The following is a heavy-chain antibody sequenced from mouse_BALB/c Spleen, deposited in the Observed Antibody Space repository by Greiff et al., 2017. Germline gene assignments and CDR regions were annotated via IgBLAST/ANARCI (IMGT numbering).Heavy chain of an antibody. CDR3: ARGDYGNSYYFDY. V-gene: IGHV5-6-5*01. CDR2: ISSGGST. D-gene: IGHD2-1*01. Sequence: EVQGVESGGGLVKPGGSLKLSCAASGFTFSSYATSWVRQTPEKRLEWVASISSGGSTYYPDSVKGRFTISRDNARNILYPQMSSLRSEDTAMYYCARGDYGNSYYFDYWGQGTTLTVSS. CDR1: GFTFSSYA. J-gene: IGHJ2*01.